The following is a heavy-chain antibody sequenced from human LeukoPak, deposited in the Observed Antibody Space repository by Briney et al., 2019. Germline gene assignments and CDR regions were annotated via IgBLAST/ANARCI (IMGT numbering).Heavy chain of an antibody. Sequence: GGSLRLSCAASGFTFSTYEMNWVRQAPGKGLEWVSYISTTGSSIYYADSVKGRFTISRDDAKNLLYLQMNSLRAEDTAVYYCARAPVSVDWGQGSLVTVSS. D-gene: IGHD5/OR15-5a*01. CDR3: ARAPVSVD. CDR1: GFTFSTYE. CDR2: ISTTGSSI. J-gene: IGHJ4*02. V-gene: IGHV3-48*03.